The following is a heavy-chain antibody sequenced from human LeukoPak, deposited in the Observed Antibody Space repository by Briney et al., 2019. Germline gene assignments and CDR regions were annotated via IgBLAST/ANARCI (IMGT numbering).Heavy chain of an antibody. V-gene: IGHV4-59*01. Sequence: SDTLSLTCTVSGGSISTYYWNWIRQPPGKGLEWIGYIYHSGSTNYNPSLQSRVTISVDTSKNQFSLNLNSVTAADTAVYYCARGGAARLHFQNWGQGTLVTVSS. CDR2: IYHSGST. CDR3: ARGGAARLHFQN. D-gene: IGHD6-6*01. CDR1: GGSISTYY. J-gene: IGHJ1*01.